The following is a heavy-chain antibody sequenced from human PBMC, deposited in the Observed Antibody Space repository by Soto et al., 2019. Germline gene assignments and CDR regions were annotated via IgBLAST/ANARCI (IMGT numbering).Heavy chain of an antibody. J-gene: IGHJ5*02. V-gene: IGHV4-30-4*02. CDR3: ARGHGWDSYNWFDP. CDR2: IYYSGST. D-gene: IGHD3-10*01. CDR1: GGSISSGDYY. Sequence: PSDTLSLTCTVSGGSISSGDYYWSWIRQPPGKGLEWIGYIYYSGSTYYNPSLKSRVTISVDTSKNQFSLKLSSVTAADTAVYYCARGHGWDSYNWFDPWGQGTLVTVSS.